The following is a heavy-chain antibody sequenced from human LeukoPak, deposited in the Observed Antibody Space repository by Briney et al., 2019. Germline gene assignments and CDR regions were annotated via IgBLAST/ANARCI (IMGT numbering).Heavy chain of an antibody. Sequence: ASVKVSCKASGYTFTGYYMHWVRQAPGQGLEWMGWINPNGGGTNYAQKFQGRVTMTRDTSISTAYMELSRLRPDDTAVYYCARDLGVYDSSGYYPDYWGQGTLVTVSS. V-gene: IGHV1-2*02. CDR2: INPNGGGT. D-gene: IGHD3-22*01. CDR1: GYTFTGYY. CDR3: ARDLGVYDSSGYYPDY. J-gene: IGHJ4*02.